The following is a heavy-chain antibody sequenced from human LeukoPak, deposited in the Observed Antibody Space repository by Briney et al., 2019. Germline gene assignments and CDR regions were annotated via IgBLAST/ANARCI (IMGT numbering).Heavy chain of an antibody. Sequence: PGGTLRLSCAASGFTFSSYGMSWVRQAPGKGLEWVSAISGSGGSTYYADSVKGRFTISRDNSKNTLYLQMNSLRAEDTAVYYCAKALLLYSSGYTIWGQGTLVTVSS. CDR2: ISGSGGST. D-gene: IGHD3-22*01. J-gene: IGHJ4*02. CDR1: GFTFSSYG. CDR3: AKALLLYSSGYTI. V-gene: IGHV3-23*01.